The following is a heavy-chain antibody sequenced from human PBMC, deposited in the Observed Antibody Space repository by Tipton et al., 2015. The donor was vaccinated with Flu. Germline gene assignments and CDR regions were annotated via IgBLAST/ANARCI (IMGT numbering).Heavy chain of an antibody. Sequence: TLSLTCTVSGASINTFVYYWGWIRQSPGKGLEWIGNVYYDGRTYYNPTLSSRVIMSADTSHNRFSLTVTSVTAADTAVYYCARLNWNYEGPAFGIWGPGTLVNVS. CDR1: GASINTFVYY. CDR2: VYYDGRT. CDR3: ARLNWNYEGPAFGI. J-gene: IGHJ3*02. V-gene: IGHV4-39*01. D-gene: IGHD1-7*01.